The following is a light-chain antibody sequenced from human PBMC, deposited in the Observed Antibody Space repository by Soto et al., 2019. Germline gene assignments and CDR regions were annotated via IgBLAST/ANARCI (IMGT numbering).Light chain of an antibody. CDR2: VAS. Sequence: DIQMTQSPSSLSASVGDRVTITCRASQSISRYLNSYHQKQRKAHQILIYVASTLQSGVPSSFSGSGSGTDFTLTISGLQPKDSATYACQQYNSYPWTFGRGTKVDIK. J-gene: IGKJ1*01. V-gene: IGKV1-39*01. CDR1: QSISRY. CDR3: QQYNSYPWT.